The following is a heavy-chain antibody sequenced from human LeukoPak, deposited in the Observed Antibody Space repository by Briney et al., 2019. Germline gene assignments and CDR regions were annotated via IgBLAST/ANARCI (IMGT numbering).Heavy chain of an antibody. Sequence: SETLSLTCTVSGGSISSSSYYWGWIRQPPGKGLEWIGSVHYNGATYYNPSLKSRVTISVDTSKNQFSLKLSSVTAADTAVYYCARGGPPTQYWGHYYYYMDVWGKGTTVTVSS. CDR2: VHYNGAT. CDR1: GGSISSSSYY. V-gene: IGHV4-39*01. CDR3: ARGGPPTQYWGHYYYYMDV. D-gene: IGHD2-15*01. J-gene: IGHJ6*03.